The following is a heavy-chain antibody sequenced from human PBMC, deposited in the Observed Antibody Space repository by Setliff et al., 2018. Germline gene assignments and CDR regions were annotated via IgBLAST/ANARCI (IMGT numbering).Heavy chain of an antibody. CDR1: AFTFSSSA. Sequence: GGSLRLSCVVSAFTFSSSAMHWVRQAPGKGLEYVSSISTDGGYTYYADSVKGRFTISRDNAMNSLYLQMNSLRAEDTAIYYCARAPDYGEIDFWGQGTLVTVSS. V-gene: IGHV3-64*04. D-gene: IGHD4-17*01. J-gene: IGHJ4*02. CDR2: ISTDGGYT. CDR3: ARAPDYGEIDF.